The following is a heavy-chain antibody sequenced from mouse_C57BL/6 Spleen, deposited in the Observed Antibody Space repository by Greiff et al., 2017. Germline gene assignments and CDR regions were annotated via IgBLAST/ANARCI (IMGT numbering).Heavy chain of an antibody. V-gene: IGHV1-55*01. J-gene: IGHJ4*01. CDR3: ARVRRLAPYYDAMDY. D-gene: IGHD2-4*01. CDR1: GYTFTSYW. CDR2: IYPGSGST. Sequence: QVQLQQPGAELVKPGASVKMSCKASGYTFTSYWITWVKQRPGQGLEWIGDIYPGSGSTNYNEKFKSKATLTVDTSSSTAYMQLSSLTSEDSAVYYCARVRRLAPYYDAMDYWGQGTSVTVSS.